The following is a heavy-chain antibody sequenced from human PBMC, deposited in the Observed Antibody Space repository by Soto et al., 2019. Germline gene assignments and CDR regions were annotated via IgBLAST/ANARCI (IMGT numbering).Heavy chain of an antibody. J-gene: IGHJ4*02. CDR3: SRIAVSGPFTGFDN. CDR1: GYTFTSYY. Sequence: ASGKVSCKASGYTFTSYYMHWVRQAPGQGLEWMGIINPSGGSTYYNPSLKSRLTISVDTSKTQSSLRLSSVTAADTAVYYCSRIAVSGPFTGFDNWGRGTLVTVSS. CDR2: INPSGGST. V-gene: IGHV1-46*01. D-gene: IGHD6-19*01.